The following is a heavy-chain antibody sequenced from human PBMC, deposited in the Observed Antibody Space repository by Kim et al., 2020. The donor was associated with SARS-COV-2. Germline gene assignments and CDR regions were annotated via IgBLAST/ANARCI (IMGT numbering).Heavy chain of an antibody. D-gene: IGHD5-18*01. CDR2: IYYTGTT. CDR3: AREDYTYGPYDY. J-gene: IGHJ4*02. V-gene: IGHV4-4*02. Sequence: SETLSLTCAVSGGSISRSNCWSWVRQSPGKGLEWIGEIYYTGTTNYNSFFKSRVSISADKSKNQISLKLSSVTAADTAVYHCAREDYTYGPYDYWGRGTLVTVSS. CDR1: GGSISRSNC.